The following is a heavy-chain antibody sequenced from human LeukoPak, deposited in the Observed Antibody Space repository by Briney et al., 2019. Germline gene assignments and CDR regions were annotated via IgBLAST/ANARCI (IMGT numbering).Heavy chain of an antibody. J-gene: IGHJ4*02. V-gene: IGHV1-24*01. CDR3: ARESYDSSGYLYHFDY. CDR2: FDPEDGET. D-gene: IGHD3-22*01. CDR1: GYTLTELS. Sequence: ASVKVSCKVSGYTLTELSMHWVRQAPGKGLEWMGGFDPEDGETIYAQKFQGRVTMTRDTSISTAYMELSRLRSDDTAVYYCARESYDSSGYLYHFDYWGQGTLVTVSS.